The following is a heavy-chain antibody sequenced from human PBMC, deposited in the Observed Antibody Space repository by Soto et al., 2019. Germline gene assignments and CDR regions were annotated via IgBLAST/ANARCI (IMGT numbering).Heavy chain of an antibody. CDR2: ISSSSSTI. V-gene: IGHV3-48*01. D-gene: IGHD4-17*01. CDR3: ARYGDYSWYFDL. CDR1: GFTFSSYI. J-gene: IGHJ2*01. Sequence: EVQLVESGGGLVQPGGSLRLSCAASGFTFSSYIMNWVRQAPGKGLEWVSFISSSSSTIYYADSVKGRFTISRDNAKNSLYLQMNSLRAEDTAVYYCARYGDYSWYFDLWGRGTLDTVSS.